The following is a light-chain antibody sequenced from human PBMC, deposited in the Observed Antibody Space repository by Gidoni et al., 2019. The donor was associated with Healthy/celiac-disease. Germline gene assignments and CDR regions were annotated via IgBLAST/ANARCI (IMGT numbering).Light chain of an antibody. CDR3: QQSYSTPRT. Sequence: IQMTKSPSSLSASVGDRVTITCRASQSISSYLNWYQQKPGKAPKLLIYAASSLQSGVPSRFSGSGSGTDFTLTISSLQPEDFATYYCQQSYSTPRTFXQXTKVEIK. CDR2: AAS. CDR1: QSISSY. J-gene: IGKJ1*01. V-gene: IGKV1-39*01.